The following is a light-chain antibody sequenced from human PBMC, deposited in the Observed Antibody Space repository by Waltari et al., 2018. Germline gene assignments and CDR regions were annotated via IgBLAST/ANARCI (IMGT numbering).Light chain of an antibody. CDR3: QQYNSWGT. V-gene: IGKV1-5*01. CDR2: DAS. J-gene: IGKJ1*01. CDR1: QTISSC. Sequence: DIQMTQSPSTLSASVGDRVTLTCRASQTISSCFAGFQQNPGKAPKLLIYDASSLESGVPSRFSGRGSGTEFTLTISSLQPDDFATYYCQQYNSWGTFGQGTKVEIK.